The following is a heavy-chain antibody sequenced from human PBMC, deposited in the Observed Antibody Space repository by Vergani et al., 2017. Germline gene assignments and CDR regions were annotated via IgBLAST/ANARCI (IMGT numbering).Heavy chain of an antibody. Sequence: EVQLVQSGAEVKKPGESLKISCKGSGFSFSTYWIGWVRQMPGKGLEWMGPLFPGDSNIRSSLSFHVRVTISAQKSISTAYLQWYSLQASDTAMYYCTRHVPCGDGACLLFDHWGQGTQVTVSS. CDR1: GFSFSTYW. CDR2: LFPGDSNI. V-gene: IGHV5-51*01. D-gene: IGHD2-21*01. CDR3: TRHVPCGDGACLLFDH. J-gene: IGHJ4*02.